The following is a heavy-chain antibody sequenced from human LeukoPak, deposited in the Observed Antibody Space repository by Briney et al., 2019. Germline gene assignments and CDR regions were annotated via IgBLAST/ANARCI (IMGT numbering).Heavy chain of an antibody. V-gene: IGHV4-39*01. CDR3: ARWFYYGSGRRQFDY. D-gene: IGHD3-10*01. CDR2: IYYTGSN. CDR1: GGSISSSSYY. Sequence: SETLSLTCTVSGGSISSSSYYWAWIRQPPEKGLEWIASIYYTGSNYHNPSLTSRISISVDTSKNQISLKLSSVTAADTAVYYCARWFYYGSGRRQFDYWGQGALVTVSS. J-gene: IGHJ4*02.